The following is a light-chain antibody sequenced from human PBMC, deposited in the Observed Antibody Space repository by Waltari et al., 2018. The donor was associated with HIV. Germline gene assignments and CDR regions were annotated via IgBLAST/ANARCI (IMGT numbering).Light chain of an antibody. Sequence: EIGLTKSPATLPLSPGEQATLSCRVSQSVSSYLAWYQQKPGQAPRLLIYDASNRATGIPARFSGSGSGTDFTLTISSLEPEDFAVYYCQQRSNWPPTFGGGTKVEIK. CDR3: QQRSNWPPT. J-gene: IGKJ4*01. V-gene: IGKV3-11*01. CDR2: DAS. CDR1: QSVSSY.